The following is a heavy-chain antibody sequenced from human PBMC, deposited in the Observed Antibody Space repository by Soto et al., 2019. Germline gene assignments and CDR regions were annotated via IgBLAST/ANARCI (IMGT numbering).Heavy chain of an antibody. CDR2: ISSSDNII. J-gene: IGHJ4*02. CDR3: ARDRGYYDSSGYFDY. D-gene: IGHD3-22*01. Sequence: PGGSLRLSCGASGFIFSDYYMSWIRQAPGKGLEWISYISSSDNIIYYADSVKGRFTISRDNAKNSLYLQMNSLRAEDTAVYYCARDRGYYDSSGYFDYWGQGTLVTVSS. V-gene: IGHV3-11*01. CDR1: GFIFSDYY.